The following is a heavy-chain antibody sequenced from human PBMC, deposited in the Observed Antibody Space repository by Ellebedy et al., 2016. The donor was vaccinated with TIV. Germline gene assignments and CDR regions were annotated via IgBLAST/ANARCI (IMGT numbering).Heavy chain of an antibody. J-gene: IGHJ4*02. CDR3: ARGAYYYDSSGNYLGYYFDY. CDR2: IYSSGNT. V-gene: IGHV4-4*08. Sequence: MPSETLSLTCAVYGGSFSGYYWSWIRQPPGKGLEWLGYIYSSGNTNYSPSLESRITISLDTSKNQFSLKLSSVTAADTAVYYCARGAYYYDSSGNYLGYYFDYWGQGTLVTVSS. CDR1: GGSFSGYY. D-gene: IGHD3-22*01.